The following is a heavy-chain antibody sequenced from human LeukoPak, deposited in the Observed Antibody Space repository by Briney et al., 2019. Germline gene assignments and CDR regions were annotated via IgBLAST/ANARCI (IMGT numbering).Heavy chain of an antibody. CDR3: ARGEYNYFDY. J-gene: IGHJ4*02. CDR2: INAYNGHT. D-gene: IGHD2/OR15-2a*01. Sequence: ASVTVSCKASGYTFTSHGITWVRQAPGEGLEWVGWINAYNGHTNYVQNLQGRATMTTDTSTSTAYMELRSLRSDDTAVYYCARGEYNYFDYWGQGTLVTVSS. V-gene: IGHV1-18*01. CDR1: GYTFTSHG.